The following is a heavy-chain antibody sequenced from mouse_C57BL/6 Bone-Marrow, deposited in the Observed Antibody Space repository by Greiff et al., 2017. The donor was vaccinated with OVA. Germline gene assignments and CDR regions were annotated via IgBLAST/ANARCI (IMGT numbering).Heavy chain of an antibody. D-gene: IGHD2-3*01. CDR3: TREGDYDGYWFAY. Sequence: VQLQQSGAELVRPGASVTLSCKASGYTFTDYEMHWVKQTPVHGLEWIGAIDPETGGTAYNQKFKGKAILTADKSSSTAYMELRSLTSEDSAVYYCTREGDYDGYWFAYWGQGTLVTVSA. V-gene: IGHV1-15*01. J-gene: IGHJ3*01. CDR1: GYTFTDYE. CDR2: IDPETGGT.